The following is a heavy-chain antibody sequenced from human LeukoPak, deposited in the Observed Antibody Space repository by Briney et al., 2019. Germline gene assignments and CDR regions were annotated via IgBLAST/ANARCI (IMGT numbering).Heavy chain of an antibody. D-gene: IGHD2-15*01. V-gene: IGHV3-7*01. CDR2: INQGGTEK. J-gene: IGHJ4*02. CDR3: ARLLFGGYSDY. Sequence: PGESLRLSCAASRFTFSNYWMSWVRQAPGKGLEWVASINQGGTEKHLVDSVKGRFPISRDNAQNSLYVQMNSLRAEDTAVYYCARLLFGGYSDYWGQGTLVTVSS. CDR1: RFTFSNYW.